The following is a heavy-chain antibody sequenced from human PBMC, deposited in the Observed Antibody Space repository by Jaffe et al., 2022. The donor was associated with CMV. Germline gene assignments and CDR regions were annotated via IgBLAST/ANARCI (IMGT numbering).Heavy chain of an antibody. CDR1: GGSVSSGSYY. CDR2: IHNTGST. D-gene: IGHD6-13*01. Sequence: QVQLQESGPGQVKPSETLSLTCTVSGGSVSSGSYYWSWTRQSPEKGLEWIGYIHNTGSTNYNPSLKSRATISIDTSKNQFSLKLSSVTAADTAVYYCARGTILTSADGTWGQGTMVTVSS. CDR3: ARGTILTSADGT. J-gene: IGHJ3*01. V-gene: IGHV4-61*01.